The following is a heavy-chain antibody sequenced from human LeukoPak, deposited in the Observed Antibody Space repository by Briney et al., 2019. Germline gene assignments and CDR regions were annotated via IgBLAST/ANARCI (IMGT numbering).Heavy chain of an antibody. J-gene: IGHJ6*02. CDR2: IIPILGIA. Sequence: ASVKVSCKASGGTFSSYAISWVRQAPGQGLEWMGGIIPILGIANYAQKFQGRVTNTVDQSSSTAYMELSSLRSEHTAVYYCARECGAEAGTRHGGSLNYYYWGMDVWGQGTTVTVSS. CDR3: ARECGAEAGTRHGGSLNYYYWGMDV. V-gene: IGHV1-69*10. CDR1: GGTFSSYA. D-gene: IGHD6-13*01.